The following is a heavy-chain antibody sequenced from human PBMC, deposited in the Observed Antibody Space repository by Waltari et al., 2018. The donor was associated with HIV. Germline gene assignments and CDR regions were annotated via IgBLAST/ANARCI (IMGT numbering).Heavy chain of an antibody. V-gene: IGHV4-34*01. CDR3: ARRMGRYCSSTSCHGYFDY. D-gene: IGHD2-2*01. CDR1: GGSFSGYY. J-gene: IGHJ4*02. Sequence: QVQLQQWGAGLLKPSETLSLTCAVCGGSFSGYYWSWIRQPPGKGLEWIGEINHSGSTNYNPSLKSRVTISVDTSKNQFSLKLSSVTAADTAVYYCARRMGRYCSSTSCHGYFDYWGQGTLVTVSS. CDR2: INHSGST.